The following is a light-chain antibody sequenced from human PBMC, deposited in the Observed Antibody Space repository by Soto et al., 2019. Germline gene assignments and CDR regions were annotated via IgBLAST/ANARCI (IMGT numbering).Light chain of an antibody. V-gene: IGKV3-20*01. CDR3: LHHGSSLWT. CDR2: GAS. Sequence: EIVVTQSPATLSVSPGERVTLSCRASQSVSSSLAWYQQRPGQAPRLLIYGASSRATGIPHRFSGSGSGRDFSLTINRLEPEDSAMYYCLHHGSSLWTFGQGTKVDIK. CDR1: QSVSSS. J-gene: IGKJ1*01.